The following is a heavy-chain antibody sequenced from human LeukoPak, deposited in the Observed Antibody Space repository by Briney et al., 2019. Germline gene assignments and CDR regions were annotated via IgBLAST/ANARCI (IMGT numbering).Heavy chain of an antibody. J-gene: IGHJ4*02. V-gene: IGHV5-51*01. CDR3: ARRGKPYPSSSSEYYSDY. CDR2: IYPGDSDT. CDR1: GYSFSNYW. D-gene: IGHD6-6*01. Sequence: GESLKISCKGSGYSFSNYWIGWVRQMPGKGLEWMGIIYPGDSDTRYSPSFQGQVTISADKSISTAYLQWSSLKASDTAMYYCARRGKPYPSSSSEYYSDYWGQGTLVTVSS.